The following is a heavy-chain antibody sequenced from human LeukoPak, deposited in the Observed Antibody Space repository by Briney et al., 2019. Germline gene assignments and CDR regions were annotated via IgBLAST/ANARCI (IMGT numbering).Heavy chain of an antibody. D-gene: IGHD3-22*01. V-gene: IGHV1-2*02. J-gene: IGHJ5*02. CDR1: GYTFTGYY. Sequence: ASVKVSCKASGYTFTGYYMHWVRQAPGQGLEWMGWINPNSGGTNYAQKFQGRVTMTRDTSISTAYMELSRLRSDDTAVYYCARAYYDSSGYYYGDWFDPWGQGTLVTVSS. CDR3: ARAYYDSSGYYYGDWFDP. CDR2: INPNSGGT.